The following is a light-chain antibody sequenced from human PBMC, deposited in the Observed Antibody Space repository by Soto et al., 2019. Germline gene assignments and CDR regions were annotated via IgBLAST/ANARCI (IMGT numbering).Light chain of an antibody. CDR3: QQYGSSPRT. V-gene: IGKV3-20*01. J-gene: IGKJ1*01. CDR1: QNVSRNF. CDR2: DAS. Sequence: EIVLTQSTGTLSLSPGERATLSCRASQNVSRNFLAWYQQKRGQAPRLLIYDASSRASGIPDRFSGSGSATDFTVTISRLEAEDFAVYYCQQYGSSPRTFGQGTRVDIK.